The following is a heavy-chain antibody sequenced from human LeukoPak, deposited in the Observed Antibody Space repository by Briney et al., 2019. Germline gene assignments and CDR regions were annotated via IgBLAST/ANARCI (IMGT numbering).Heavy chain of an antibody. J-gene: IGHJ4*02. CDR1: GYTFSGYY. Sequence: GASVKVSCKASGYTFSGYYMHWVRQAPGQGLEWMGWINSNSGDPNYAQKFQGRVTLTRDTSISTAYMELSRLRSDDTAVYYCAREKGGNSGFDYWGRGTLVTVSS. V-gene: IGHV1-2*02. CDR2: INSNSGDP. CDR3: AREKGGNSGFDY. D-gene: IGHD4-23*01.